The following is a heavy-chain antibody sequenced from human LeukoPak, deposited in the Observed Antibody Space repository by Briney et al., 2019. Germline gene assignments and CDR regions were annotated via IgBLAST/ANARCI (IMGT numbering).Heavy chain of an antibody. CDR2: ISGGGSST. V-gene: IGHV3-23*01. CDR1: GFTFSSYA. J-gene: IGHJ4*02. Sequence: GGSLRLSCAASGFTFSSYAMSWVRQAPGKGLEWVSVISGGGSSTYYADSVKGRFTISRDNSKNTLYLQMNSLRAEDTAVYYCARGDSSWYTSDYWGQGTLVTVSS. CDR3: ARGDSSWYTSDY. D-gene: IGHD6-13*01.